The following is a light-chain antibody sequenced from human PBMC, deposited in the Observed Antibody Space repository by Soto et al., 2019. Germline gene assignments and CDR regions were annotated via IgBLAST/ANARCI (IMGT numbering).Light chain of an antibody. V-gene: IGKV1-5*01. CDR3: QQYNSHLYT. Sequence: DIQMTQSPSTLSASIGDRVTITCRASQSISSWLAWYQQKPGKAPKLLIYDVSSLESVVPSRFSGSGSGTEFTITISSLQSDDFATYYCQQYNSHLYTFGQGTKVEI. J-gene: IGKJ2*01. CDR1: QSISSW. CDR2: DVS.